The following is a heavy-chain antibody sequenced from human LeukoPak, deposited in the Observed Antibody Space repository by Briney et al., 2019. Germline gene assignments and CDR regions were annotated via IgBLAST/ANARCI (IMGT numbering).Heavy chain of an antibody. CDR2: ISYDGSNK. D-gene: IGHD3-10*01. J-gene: IGHJ4*02. CDR1: GFTFSSYG. Sequence: PGGSLRLSWAASGFTFSSYGMHWVRQAPAKGLEWVAVISYDGSNKYYADSVKGRFTISRDNSKNTLYLQMNSLRAEDTAVYYCAKDWYYYGSGSYYNPDYWGQGTLVTVSS. CDR3: AKDWYYYGSGSYYNPDY. V-gene: IGHV3-30*18.